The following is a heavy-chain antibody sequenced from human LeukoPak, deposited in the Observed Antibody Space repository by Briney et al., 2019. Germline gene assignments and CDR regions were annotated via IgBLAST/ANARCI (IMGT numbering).Heavy chain of an antibody. Sequence: PSQTLSLTCTVSGGSISSGDYYWTWIRQPAGQGLEWIGHIYTSGHTNYNPSLKSRVTMSLDTSKNQFSLKLSSVTAADTAVYYCAREGPGIAAVYYFDYWGQGTLVTVSS. D-gene: IGHD6-13*01. J-gene: IGHJ4*02. CDR3: AREGPGIAAVYYFDY. CDR2: IYTSGHT. CDR1: GGSISSGDYY. V-gene: IGHV4-61*09.